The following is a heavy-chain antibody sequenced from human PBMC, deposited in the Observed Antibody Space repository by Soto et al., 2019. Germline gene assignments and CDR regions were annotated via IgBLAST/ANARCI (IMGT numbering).Heavy chain of an antibody. Sequence: QVHLVESGGGVVQPGRSLRLSCSASGFSFSTYAMHWVRQAPGKGLEWVAGISYDGRNEYYADSVKGRFTISRDNSKNSLSLQMNSLTTEDTALFFCAKMFRGSADSQMDVWGQGTTVTVSS. J-gene: IGHJ6*02. D-gene: IGHD2-15*01. CDR1: GFSFSTYA. CDR2: ISYDGRNE. CDR3: AKMFRGSADSQMDV. V-gene: IGHV3-30*18.